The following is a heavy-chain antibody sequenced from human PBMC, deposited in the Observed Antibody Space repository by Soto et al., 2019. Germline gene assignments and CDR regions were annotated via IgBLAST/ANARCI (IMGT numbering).Heavy chain of an antibody. J-gene: IGHJ4*02. Sequence: ASVKVSCKASGHTFTSYDIKWVRQATGQGLEWIGWISAYNGNTNYAQKFQGRVTLTTDTSTSTAYMELRSLISDDTAVYYCARDLRWNEVAVWGQGTLVTVSS. D-gene: IGHD1-1*01. CDR2: ISAYNGNT. CDR1: GHTFTSYD. CDR3: ARDLRWNEVAV. V-gene: IGHV1-18*01.